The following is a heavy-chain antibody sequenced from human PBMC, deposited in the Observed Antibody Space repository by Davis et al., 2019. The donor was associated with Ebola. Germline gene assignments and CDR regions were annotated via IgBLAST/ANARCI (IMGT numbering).Heavy chain of an antibody. D-gene: IGHD1-26*01. V-gene: IGHV3-21*01. CDR1: GFTFSSYS. J-gene: IGHJ4*02. Sequence: PGGSLRLSCAASGFTFSSYSMNWVRQAPGKGLEWVSSISSSSSYIYYADSVKGRFTISRDNSKNTLYLQMNSLRAEDTAVYYCAKERYTGDHVDYWGQGTLVTVSS. CDR3: AKERYTGDHVDY. CDR2: ISSSSSYI.